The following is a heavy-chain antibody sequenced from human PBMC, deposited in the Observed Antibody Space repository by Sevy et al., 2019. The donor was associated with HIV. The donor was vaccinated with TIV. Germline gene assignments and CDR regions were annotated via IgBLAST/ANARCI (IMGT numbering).Heavy chain of an antibody. CDR3: ARDQETVTIEYFQH. CDR1: GFTFSSYA. J-gene: IGHJ1*01. V-gene: IGHV3-64*04. Sequence: GGSLRLSCSASGFTFSSYAMHWVRQAPGKGLEYVSAISSNGGSTYYADSVKGRFTISRDNSKNTLYLQMNSLRAEDTAVYYCARDQETVTIEYFQHWGQGTLVTVSS. CDR2: ISSNGGST. D-gene: IGHD4-17*01.